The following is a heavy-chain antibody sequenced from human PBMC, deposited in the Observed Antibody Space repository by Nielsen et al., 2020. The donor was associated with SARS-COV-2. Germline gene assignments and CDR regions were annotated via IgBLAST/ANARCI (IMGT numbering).Heavy chain of an antibody. CDR2: IYGGGSST. CDR3: AKDMPAYYYDSSGYYPWYFDY. Sequence: GESLKISCAASGFTFSSYAMSWVRQAPGKGLEWVSVIYGGGSSTYYADSVKGRFTISRDNSKNTLYLQMNSLRAEDTAVYYCAKDMPAYYYDSSGYYPWYFDYWGQGTLVTVSS. V-gene: IGHV3-23*03. D-gene: IGHD3-22*01. CDR1: GFTFSSYA. J-gene: IGHJ4*02.